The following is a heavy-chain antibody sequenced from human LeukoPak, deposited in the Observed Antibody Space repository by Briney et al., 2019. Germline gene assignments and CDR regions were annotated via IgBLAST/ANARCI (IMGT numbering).Heavy chain of an antibody. D-gene: IGHD3-16*01. CDR3: GKEGGA. CDR1: GFRFRDYT. J-gene: IGHJ5*02. Sequence: SGGSLRLSCAASGFRFRDYTMTWVRQAPGKGPEWVSAIGGRGGSTYYADSLGGRFTISRDNSKDMLYLQMNSLKVEDTATYYCGKEGGAWGQGTKVTVSS. CDR2: IGGRGGST. V-gene: IGHV3-23*01.